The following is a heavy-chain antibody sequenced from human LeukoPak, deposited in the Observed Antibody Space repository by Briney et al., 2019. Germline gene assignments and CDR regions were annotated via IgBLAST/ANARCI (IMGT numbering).Heavy chain of an antibody. Sequence: GGSLRLSCAVSGFAFGSEAMSWVRQSPARGLEWVASISPGGGTTYYADYVKGRFTISRDNAKNSLYLQMNSLRAEDTAVYYCARDSYYYDSSGYLGRNAFDIWGQGTMVTVSS. CDR1: GFAFGSEA. D-gene: IGHD3-22*01. V-gene: IGHV3-23*01. CDR3: ARDSYYYDSSGYLGRNAFDI. J-gene: IGHJ3*02. CDR2: ISPGGGTT.